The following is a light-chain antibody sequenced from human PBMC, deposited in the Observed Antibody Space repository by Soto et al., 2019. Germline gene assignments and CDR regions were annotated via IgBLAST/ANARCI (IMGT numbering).Light chain of an antibody. J-gene: IGLJ1*01. CDR1: SDDVGHYNY. CDR3: SSYAGSSNV. Sequence: QSALTQPASVSGSPGQSITISCTGTSDDVGHYNYVSWYQQHPGKAPKLMIYEVNKRPSGVPDRFSGSKSGNTASLTVSGLQAEDEADYYCSSYAGSSNVFGTGTKLTVL. V-gene: IGLV2-8*01. CDR2: EVN.